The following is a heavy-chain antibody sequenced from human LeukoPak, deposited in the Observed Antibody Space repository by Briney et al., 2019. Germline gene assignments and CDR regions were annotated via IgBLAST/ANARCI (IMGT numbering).Heavy chain of an antibody. CDR1: GGSVSSGSYY. J-gene: IGHJ2*01. Sequence: SETLSLTCTVSGGSVSSGSYYWSWIRQPPGKGLEWIGHIYYSGGTNYNPSLKSRLTIPVDTSKNQFSLKLSSVTAADTAVYYCARAGRDIVVVPASGLWGRGTLVTVSS. D-gene: IGHD2-2*01. CDR3: ARAGRDIVVVPASGL. CDR2: IYYSGGT. V-gene: IGHV4-61*01.